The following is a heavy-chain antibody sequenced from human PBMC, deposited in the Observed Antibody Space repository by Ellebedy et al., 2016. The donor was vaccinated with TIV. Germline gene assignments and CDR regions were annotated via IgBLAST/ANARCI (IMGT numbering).Heavy chain of an antibody. V-gene: IGHV3-66*01. Sequence: GESLKISCAASGFTVSYNYMTWVRQAPGKGLQWVSVIYSGGSTYYADSVKGRFTISRENSKNPLYLQMNSLRAEDTGVYYCARGSSMVRGATWGQGTLVTVSS. D-gene: IGHD3-10*01. CDR1: GFTVSYNY. J-gene: IGHJ4*02. CDR2: IYSGGST. CDR3: ARGSSMVRGAT.